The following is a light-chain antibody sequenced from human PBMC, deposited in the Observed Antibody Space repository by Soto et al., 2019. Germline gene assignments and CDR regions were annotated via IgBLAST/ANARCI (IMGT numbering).Light chain of an antibody. CDR2: AAS. Sequence: DIQMTQSPASLSASVGDRVTITCRASQSISSYLNWYQQKPGKAPKLLIYAASSLQSGVPSRFSGSGSGTVFTLTISSLQPEDFATYYCQQSYSSPLTFGGGTKVELK. CDR1: QSISSY. V-gene: IGKV1-39*01. CDR3: QQSYSSPLT. J-gene: IGKJ4*01.